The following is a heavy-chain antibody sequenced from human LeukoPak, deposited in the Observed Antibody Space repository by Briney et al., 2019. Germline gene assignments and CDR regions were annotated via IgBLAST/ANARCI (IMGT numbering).Heavy chain of an antibody. D-gene: IGHD3-16*01. J-gene: IGHJ4*02. Sequence: SETLSLTCDVSGDSITTEHYWWGWLRRPPGKGLEWIAIIFYTGKIHDNPSLRSRISMSVDTSKDQFSLRLSAVTAADTAVYYCARQLGVGVWALDRWGQGTLVTVSS. CDR1: GDSITTEHYW. CDR2: IFYTGKI. CDR3: ARQLGVGVWALDR. V-gene: IGHV4-39*01.